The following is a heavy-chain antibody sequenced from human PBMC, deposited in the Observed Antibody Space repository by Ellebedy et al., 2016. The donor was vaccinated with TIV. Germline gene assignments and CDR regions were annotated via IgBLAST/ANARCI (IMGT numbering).Heavy chain of an antibody. CDR2: ISSSGGST. CDR3: AKDRSGYVVMTGSFDF. D-gene: IGHD2-21*02. Sequence: GESLKISCADSGFTFRNYAMAWVRQAPGKGLEWVSFISSSGGSTYYADSVKGRFTISRDDSKNMLYMEMNSLRAEDSAVYYCAKDRSGYVVMTGSFDFWGQGALVTVSS. V-gene: IGHV3-23*01. CDR1: GFTFRNYA. J-gene: IGHJ5*01.